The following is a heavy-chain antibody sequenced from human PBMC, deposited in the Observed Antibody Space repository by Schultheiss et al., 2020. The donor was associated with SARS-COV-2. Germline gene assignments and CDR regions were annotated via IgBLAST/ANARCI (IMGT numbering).Heavy chain of an antibody. CDR3: AREVTSSGWERGWFDP. CDR1: GFTFSSYA. J-gene: IGHJ5*02. CDR2: ISSSGSTI. V-gene: IGHV3-48*04. D-gene: IGHD6-19*01. Sequence: GGSLRLSCAASGFTFSSYAMSWVRQAPGKGLEWVSYISSSGSTIYYADSVKGRFTISRDNAKNSLYLQMNSLRAEDTAVYYCAREVTSSGWERGWFDPWGQGTLVTVSS.